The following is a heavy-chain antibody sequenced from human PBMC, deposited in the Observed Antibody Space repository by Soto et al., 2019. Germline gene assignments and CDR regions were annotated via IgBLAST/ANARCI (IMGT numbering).Heavy chain of an antibody. CDR2: IYYSGST. D-gene: IGHD3-3*01. J-gene: IGHJ5*02. V-gene: IGHV4-39*01. CDR3: ARPNSITIFGVVIIGWFDP. Sequence: SETLSLTCTVSGGSISSSSYYWGWIRQPPGKGLEWIGSIYYSGSTYYNPSLKSRVTISVDTSKNQFSLKLSSVTVADTAVYYCARPNSITIFGVVIIGWFDPWGQRTLVTVSS. CDR1: GGSISSSSYY.